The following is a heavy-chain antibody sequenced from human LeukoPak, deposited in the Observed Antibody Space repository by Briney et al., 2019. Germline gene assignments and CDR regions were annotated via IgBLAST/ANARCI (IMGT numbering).Heavy chain of an antibody. CDR1: GYTFTGYY. D-gene: IGHD6-13*01. V-gene: IGHV1-2*02. CDR2: INPSSGGT. Sequence: ASVKVSCKASGYTFTGYYMHWVRQAPGQGLEWMGWINPSSGGTNYAQKFQGRVTMTRDTSISTAYMELSRLRSDDTAVYYCARVRSSSYYYCGMDVWGQGTTVTVSS. CDR3: ARVRSSSYYYCGMDV. J-gene: IGHJ6*02.